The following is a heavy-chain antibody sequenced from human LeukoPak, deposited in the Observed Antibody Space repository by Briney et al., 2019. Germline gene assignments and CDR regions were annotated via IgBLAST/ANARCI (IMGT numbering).Heavy chain of an antibody. V-gene: IGHV1-2*02. CDR1: GYIFSDYY. Sequence: ASVKLSCKTSGYIFSDYYVHWVRQAPGQGLEWMGWINPKGGDTHSAQRFQGRVTMTRDTSVTTAYMEVTRLTSDDTAVYYCARDSSGGYASHWGQGTLVTVSS. D-gene: IGHD1-26*01. J-gene: IGHJ4*02. CDR3: ARDSSGGYASH. CDR2: INPKGGDT.